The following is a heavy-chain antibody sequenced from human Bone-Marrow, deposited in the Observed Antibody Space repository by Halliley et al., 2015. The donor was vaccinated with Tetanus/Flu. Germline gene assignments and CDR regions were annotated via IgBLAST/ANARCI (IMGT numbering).Heavy chain of an antibody. CDR3: ARRSGSTSFYYYYGLDV. D-gene: IGHD1-7*01. Sequence: VQLVQSGAEVKKPGESLKISCEASGYNFASAWIGWVRQMPGKGLEWMGIIFPGDSDTKYNPSFQGQVTISADKSTNTAFLHWSSLKASDTAMYYCARRSGSTSFYYYYGLDVWGQGTTVTVSS. V-gene: IGHV5-51*01. CDR2: IFPGDSDT. CDR1: GYNFASAW. J-gene: IGHJ6*02.